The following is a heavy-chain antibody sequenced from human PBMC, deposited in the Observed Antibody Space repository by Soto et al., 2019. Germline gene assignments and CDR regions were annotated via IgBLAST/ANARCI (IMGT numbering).Heavy chain of an antibody. D-gene: IGHD6-6*01. CDR1: GFTFDDYT. J-gene: IGHJ6*02. Sequence: TGGSLRLSCAASGFTFDDYTMHWVRQAPGKGLEWVSLISWDGGSTYYADSVKGRFTISRDNSKNSLYLQMNSLRTEDTALYYCAKDMQGSSSDILLLDYYYYGMDVWGQGTTVTVSS. CDR3: AKDMQGSSSDILLLDYYYYGMDV. V-gene: IGHV3-43*01. CDR2: ISWDGGST.